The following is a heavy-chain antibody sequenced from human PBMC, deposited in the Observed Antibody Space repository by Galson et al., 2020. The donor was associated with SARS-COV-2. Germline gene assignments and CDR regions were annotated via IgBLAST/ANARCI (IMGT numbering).Heavy chain of an antibody. V-gene: IGHV3-23*01. D-gene: IGHD1-26*01. CDR2: IGTNSDHT. CDR3: AKERGPMEPYDF. J-gene: IGHJ4*02. Sequence: GESLKISCAASGFTFRAYGMNWVRQAPGKGLEWVSAIGTNSDHTYYADSVNGRFTISRDNSYNTLYLQMHSLNADDTAVYYCAKERGPMEPYDFCGQGTLVTVSS. CDR1: GFTFRAYG.